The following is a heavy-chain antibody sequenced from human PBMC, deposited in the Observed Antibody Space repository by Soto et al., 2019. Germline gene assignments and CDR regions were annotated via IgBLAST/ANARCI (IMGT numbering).Heavy chain of an antibody. CDR3: TTDSYSTIIIVRFDY. CDR2: IKSKTDGGTT. J-gene: IGHJ4*01. V-gene: IGHV3-15*07. Sequence: GGSLRLSCAASGFTFTNAWINWVRQAPGKGLEWVGRIKSKTDGGTTDYAEPVKGRFAISRDDSNNMVYLQMNSLKIEDTAVYYCTTDSYSTIIIVRFDYWGHGTLVTVAS. D-gene: IGHD3-22*01. CDR1: GFTFTNAW.